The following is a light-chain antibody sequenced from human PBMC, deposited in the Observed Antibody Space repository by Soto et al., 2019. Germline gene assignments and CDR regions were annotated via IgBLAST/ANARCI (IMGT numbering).Light chain of an antibody. CDR2: AAS. V-gene: IGKV1D-8*01. Sequence: IQMTQSPSSVSASVGDRVTMSCRASQGISSYLAWYQQKPGKAPELLIYAASTLQSGVPSRFSGSGSGTDFTLTISCLQSEDFATYYCQQYYSFPRTFGQGTKVDIK. CDR3: QQYYSFPRT. J-gene: IGKJ1*01. CDR1: QGISSY.